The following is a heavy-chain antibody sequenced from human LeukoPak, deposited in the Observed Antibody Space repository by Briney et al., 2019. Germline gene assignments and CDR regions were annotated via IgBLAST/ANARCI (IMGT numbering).Heavy chain of an antibody. Sequence: GGSLRLSCVASGFTFSSYWMHWVRQDPRKGLVWVSRINGDGRNINYADSVRGRFTISRDSAKNTLYLQMNTLRVEDTAVYYCTRDLMDYDVSTGLHHYYMDVWGQGTTVTVSS. CDR1: GFTFSSYW. CDR3: TRDLMDYDVSTGLHHYYMDV. J-gene: IGHJ6*02. V-gene: IGHV3-74*01. D-gene: IGHD3-9*01. CDR2: INGDGRNI.